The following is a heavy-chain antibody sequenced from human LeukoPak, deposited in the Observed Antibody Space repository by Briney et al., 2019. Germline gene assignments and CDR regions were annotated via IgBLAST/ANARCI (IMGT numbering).Heavy chain of an antibody. J-gene: IGHJ4*02. Sequence: ASVKVSCKASGYTFTSYAMNWVRQAPGQGLEWMGWINTNTGNPTYAQGFTGRFVFSLDTSVSTAYLQISSLKAEDTAVYYCARGVPRYCRSPGRASPGICGVYWGQGTLVTVSS. CDR1: GYTFTSYA. CDR3: ARGVPRYCRSPGRASPGICGVY. V-gene: IGHV7-4-1*02. CDR2: INTNTGNP. D-gene: IGHD2-2*01.